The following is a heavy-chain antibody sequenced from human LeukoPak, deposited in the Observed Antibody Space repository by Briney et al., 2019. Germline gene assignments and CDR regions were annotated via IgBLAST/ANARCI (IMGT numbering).Heavy chain of an antibody. CDR3: ARGKGFVGHFDF. J-gene: IGHJ4*02. D-gene: IGHD3-3*01. CDR2: IIPILRTA. V-gene: IGHV1-69*04. CDR1: GDTFTSNA. Sequence: ASVTVSCKASGDTFTSNAVSWVRQAPGQGLEWVGRIIPILRTAEYAQKFQGRLTITADRSTSTAYMELTSLRSEHTAVYYCARGKGFVGHFDFWGQGTLVTVSS.